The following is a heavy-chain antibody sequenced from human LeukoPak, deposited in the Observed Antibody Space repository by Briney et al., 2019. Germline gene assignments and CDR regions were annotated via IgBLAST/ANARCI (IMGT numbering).Heavy chain of an antibody. CDR1: GFTFSTHA. CDR2: ISGSGGST. CDR3: GRYCSSTSCYSGYYYGMDV. Sequence: GGSLRLSCAASGFTFSTHAMSWVRQAPGKGLEWVSAISGSGGSTYYADSVKGRFIISRDNSKNTLYLQMNSLRAEDTAVYYCGRYCSSTSCYSGYYYGMDVWGQGTTVTVSS. D-gene: IGHD2-2*01. J-gene: IGHJ6*02. V-gene: IGHV3-23*01.